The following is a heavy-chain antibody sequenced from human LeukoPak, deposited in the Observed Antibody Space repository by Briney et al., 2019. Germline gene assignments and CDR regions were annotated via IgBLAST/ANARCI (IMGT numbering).Heavy chain of an antibody. Sequence: PGRSLRLSCAASGFTFSSYAMHWVRQAPGKGLEWVAVISYDGSNKYYADSVKGRFTISRDNSKNTLYLQMDSLRAEDTAVYYCARDLDYGDRTDAFDIWGQGTMVTVSS. V-gene: IGHV3-30*01. D-gene: IGHD4-17*01. CDR2: ISYDGSNK. CDR1: GFTFSSYA. J-gene: IGHJ3*02. CDR3: ARDLDYGDRTDAFDI.